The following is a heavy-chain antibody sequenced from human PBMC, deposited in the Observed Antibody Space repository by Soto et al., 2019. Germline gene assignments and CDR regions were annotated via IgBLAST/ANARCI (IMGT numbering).Heavy chain of an antibody. CDR2: IRSDGDTT. J-gene: IGHJ4*02. CDR3: AKCKAVGDNHDGANC. V-gene: IGHV3-23*01. D-gene: IGHD6-19*01. CDR1: GFTFSSNG. Sequence: EVQVLESGGGLVQPGVSLRLSCAASGFTFSSNGMNWVRQAPGKGLEWFSGIRSDGDTTYNADSVKSRFTVSRDTSNNSVYLQMSSLPVNDTAIYYCAKCKAVGDNHDGANCWDQGTLVTVSS.